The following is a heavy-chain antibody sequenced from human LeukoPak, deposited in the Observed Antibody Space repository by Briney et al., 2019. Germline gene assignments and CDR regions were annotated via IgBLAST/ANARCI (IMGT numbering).Heavy chain of an antibody. CDR1: GGTFSSYA. D-gene: IGHD3-10*01. CDR2: IIPILGIA. CDR3: ARREYGSGSYHLVY. V-gene: IGHV1-69*04. Sequence: GASVTVSCKASGGTFSSYAISWVRQAPGQGLEWMGRIIPILGIANYAQKFQGRVTMTTNTSISTAYMELSSLRSEDTAVYYCARREYGSGSYHLVYWGQGTLVTVSS. J-gene: IGHJ4*02.